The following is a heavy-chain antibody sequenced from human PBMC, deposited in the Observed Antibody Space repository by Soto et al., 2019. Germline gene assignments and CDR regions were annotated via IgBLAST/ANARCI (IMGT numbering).Heavy chain of an antibody. D-gene: IGHD2-15*01. CDR3: ARPFSGYCSGGSCYGVDYFDY. V-gene: IGHV4-39*01. Sequence: ETLSLTCTVSGGSISSSSYYWGWIRQPPGKGLEWIGSIYYSGSTYYNPSLKSRVTISVDTSKNQFSLKLSSVTAADTAVYYCARPFSGYCSGGSCYGVDYFDYWGQGTLVTVSS. CDR2: IYYSGST. CDR1: GGSISSSSYY. J-gene: IGHJ4*02.